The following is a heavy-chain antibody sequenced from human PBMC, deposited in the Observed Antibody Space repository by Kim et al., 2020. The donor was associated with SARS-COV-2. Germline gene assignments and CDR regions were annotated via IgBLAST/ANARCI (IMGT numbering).Heavy chain of an antibody. D-gene: IGHD6-19*01. Sequence: LKSRVTISVDTSKNQFSLKLGSLTAADTAVYYCARGTRQWLSRHYYYYMDVWGKGTTVTVSS. V-gene: IGHV4-34*01. CDR3: ARGTRQWLSRHYYYYMDV. J-gene: IGHJ6*03.